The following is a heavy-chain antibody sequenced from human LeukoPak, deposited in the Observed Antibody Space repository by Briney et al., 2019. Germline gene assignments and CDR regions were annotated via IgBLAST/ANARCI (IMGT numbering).Heavy chain of an antibody. D-gene: IGHD2-2*01. CDR3: AGRSDIVVVPAATNWFDP. J-gene: IGHJ5*02. CDR2: INHSGST. CDR1: GGSFSGYY. V-gene: IGHV4-34*01. Sequence: SETLSLTYAVYGGSFSGYYWSWIRQPPGKGLEWIGEINHSGSTNYNPSLKSRVTISVDTSKNQFSLKLSSVTAADTAVYYCAGRSDIVVVPAATNWFDPWGQGTLVTVSS.